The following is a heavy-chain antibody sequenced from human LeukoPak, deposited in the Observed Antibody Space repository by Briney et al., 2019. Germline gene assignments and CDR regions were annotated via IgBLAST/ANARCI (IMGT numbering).Heavy chain of an antibody. J-gene: IGHJ4*02. CDR3: AKDMTTVTTSDY. CDR1: GFTVSSNY. D-gene: IGHD4-17*01. Sequence: GGSLRLSCAASGFTVSSNYMSWVRQAPGKGLEWVSVIYSGGSTYYADSVKGRFTISRDNSKNTLYLQMNSLRAEDTAVYYCAKDMTTVTTSDYWGQGTLVTVSS. V-gene: IGHV3-53*01. CDR2: IYSGGST.